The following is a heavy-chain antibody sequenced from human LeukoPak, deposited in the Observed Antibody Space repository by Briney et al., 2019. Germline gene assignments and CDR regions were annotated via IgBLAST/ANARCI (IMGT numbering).Heavy chain of an antibody. Sequence: GGSLRLSCAASGFTFSSYGMHWVRQAPGKGLEWVAFIRYDGSNKYYADSVEGRFTISRDNSKNTLYLQMNSLRAEDTAVYYCAKDYRYYGSGSHMDVWGKGATVTISS. J-gene: IGHJ6*03. CDR3: AKDYRYYGSGSHMDV. D-gene: IGHD3-10*01. CDR1: GFTFSSYG. CDR2: IRYDGSNK. V-gene: IGHV3-30*02.